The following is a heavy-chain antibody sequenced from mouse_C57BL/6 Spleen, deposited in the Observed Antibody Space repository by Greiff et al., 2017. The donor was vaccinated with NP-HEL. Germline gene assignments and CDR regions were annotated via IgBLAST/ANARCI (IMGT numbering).Heavy chain of an antibody. V-gene: IGHV5-6*01. J-gene: IGHJ4*01. D-gene: IGHD1-1*01. CDR1: GFTFSSYG. Sequence: VQLKESGGDLVKPGGSLKLSCAASGFTFSSYGMSWVRQTPDKRLEWVATISSGGSYTYYPDSVKGRFTISRDNAKNTLYLQMSSLKSEDTAMYYCARHNYGSSDYAMDYWGQGTSVTVSS. CDR2: ISSGGSYT. CDR3: ARHNYGSSDYAMDY.